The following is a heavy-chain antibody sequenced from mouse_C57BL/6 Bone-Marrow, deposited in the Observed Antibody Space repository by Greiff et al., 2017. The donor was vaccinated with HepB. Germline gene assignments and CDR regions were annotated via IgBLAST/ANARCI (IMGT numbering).Heavy chain of an antibody. CDR2: IDPSDSYT. D-gene: IGHD1-1*01. CDR1: GYTFTSYW. Sequence: VQLQQPGAELVKPGASVKLSCKASGYTFTSYWMQWVKQRPGQGLEWIGEIDPSDSYTNYNQKFKGKATLTVDTSSSTAYMQLSSLTSEDSAVYYCARAPYYYGSSAGFAYWGQGTLVTVSA. J-gene: IGHJ3*01. CDR3: ARAPYYYGSSAGFAY. V-gene: IGHV1-50*01.